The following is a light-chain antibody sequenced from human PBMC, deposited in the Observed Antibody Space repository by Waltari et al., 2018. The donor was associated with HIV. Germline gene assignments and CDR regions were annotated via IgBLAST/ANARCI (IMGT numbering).Light chain of an antibody. CDR2: GST. V-gene: IGLV1-40*01. CDR1: SSNIGAGLD. CDR3: QSYDSSLSGWV. Sequence: QSVLTQPPSVSGAPGPGVTISCTGGSSNIGAGLDVHWYEQFPGTAPKLLIYGSTNRQSGVPDRFSGSKSGTSASLAIVGLQAEDEADYYCQSYDSSLSGWVFGGGTKLTVL. J-gene: IGLJ3*02.